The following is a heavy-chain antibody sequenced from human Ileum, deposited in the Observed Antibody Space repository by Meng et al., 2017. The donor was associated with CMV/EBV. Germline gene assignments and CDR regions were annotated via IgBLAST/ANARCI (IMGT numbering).Heavy chain of an antibody. CDR3: ARRRWGSSGASDH. D-gene: IGHD6-19*01. Sequence: SETLSLTCTVSDGSISTFYWGWVRQPPGKGLEWIGDVYYSGSTNYNPVLQSRVTMSVDTSKNQFSLKSRSVTAADTAVYYCARRRWGSSGASDHWAQGTLVTVSS. V-gene: IGHV4-59*01. CDR2: VYYSGST. CDR1: DGSISTFY. J-gene: IGHJ4*02.